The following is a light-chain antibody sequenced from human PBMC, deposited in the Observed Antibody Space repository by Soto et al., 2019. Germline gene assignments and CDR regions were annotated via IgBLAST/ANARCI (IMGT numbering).Light chain of an antibody. CDR1: RLGDQY. CDR2: QDT. CDR3: QVWDRRTSGVV. J-gene: IGLJ2*01. V-gene: IGLV3-1*01. Sequence: SYELTQSPSVSVSPGQTASIPCSGDRLGDQYACWYQQKPGQSPVLLIYQDTLRPSGIPERFSGSNSGNTATLTIGGTQAMDEADYYCQVWDRRTSGVVFGGGTQLTVL.